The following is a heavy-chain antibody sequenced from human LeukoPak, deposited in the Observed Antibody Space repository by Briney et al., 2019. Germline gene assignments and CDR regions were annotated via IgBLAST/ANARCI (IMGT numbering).Heavy chain of an antibody. Sequence: GASVKVSCKASGYTFTSYDINWVRQATGQGLEWMGWMNPNSGNTGYAQKFQGRVTMTRNTSISTAYMELSSLRSEDTAAYYCARVFLPVAGTVDWGQGTLVTVSS. D-gene: IGHD6-19*01. CDR1: GYTFTSYD. CDR3: ARVFLPVAGTVD. V-gene: IGHV1-8*01. J-gene: IGHJ4*02. CDR2: MNPNSGNT.